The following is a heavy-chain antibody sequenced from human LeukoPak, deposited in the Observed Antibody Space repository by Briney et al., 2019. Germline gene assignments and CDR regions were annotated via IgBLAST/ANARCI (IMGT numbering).Heavy chain of an antibody. CDR1: GYTFTSYY. Sequence: GASVKVSCKASGYTFTSYYMHWVRQAPRQGLEWMGIINPSGGSTSYAQKFQGRVTMTRDMSTSTVYMELSSLRSEDTAVYYCARDWAVHGHSGEPFDYWGQGTLVTVSS. CDR3: ARDWAVHGHSGEPFDY. CDR2: INPSGGST. D-gene: IGHD4-17*01. J-gene: IGHJ4*02. V-gene: IGHV1-46*01.